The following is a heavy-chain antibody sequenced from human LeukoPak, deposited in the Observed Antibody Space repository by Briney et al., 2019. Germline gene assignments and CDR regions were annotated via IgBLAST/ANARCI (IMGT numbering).Heavy chain of an antibody. D-gene: IGHD6-13*01. V-gene: IGHV3-21*01. J-gene: IGHJ4*02. CDR2: IGSSSSFM. Sequence: GGSLRLSCAASGFTFRTYVMKWVRQAPGKGLEWVSSIGSSSSFMYYADSVKGRFTISRDNSKNTLYLQMNSLRAEDTAVYYCARDPIYIAAAGTGDYWGQGTLVTVSS. CDR1: GFTFRTYV. CDR3: ARDPIYIAAAGTGDY.